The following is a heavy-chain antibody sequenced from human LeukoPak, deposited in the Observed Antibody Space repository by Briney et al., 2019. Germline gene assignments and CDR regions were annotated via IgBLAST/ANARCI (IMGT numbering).Heavy chain of an antibody. Sequence: SETLSLTCTVSGGSISSGSYYWSWVRQPAGTGLEWIGRIYTSGSTNYNPSLKSRVNISVHPFKNPFSLKLSSVPPADTAVYYFARDSYHFWSGSYYYYGIDVLGQGTTVTVSS. CDR2: IYTSGST. CDR3: ARDSYHFWSGSYYYYGIDV. CDR1: GGSISSGSYY. D-gene: IGHD3-3*01. J-gene: IGHJ6*02. V-gene: IGHV4-61*02.